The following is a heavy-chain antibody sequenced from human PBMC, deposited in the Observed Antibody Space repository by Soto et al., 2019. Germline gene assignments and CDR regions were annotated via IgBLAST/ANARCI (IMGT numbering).Heavy chain of an antibody. V-gene: IGHV3-30*03. CDR3: ARSDDLYSSSWYRYPSSGMDV. Sequence: PGGSLRLSCAASGFTFSSYGMHWVRQAPGKGLEWVAVISYDGSNKYYADSVKGRFTISRDNSKNTLYLQMNSLRAEDTAVYYCARSDDLYSSSWYRYPSSGMDVWGQGTTVTVSS. CDR1: GFTFSSYG. J-gene: IGHJ6*02. D-gene: IGHD6-13*01. CDR2: ISYDGSNK.